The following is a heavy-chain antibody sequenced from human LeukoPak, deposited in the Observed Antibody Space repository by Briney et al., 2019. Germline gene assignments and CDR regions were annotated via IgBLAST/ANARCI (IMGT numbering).Heavy chain of an antibody. J-gene: IGHJ6*02. D-gene: IGHD2-15*01. V-gene: IGHV5-51*01. Sequence: GESLKISCQGSGYSFTDYWIGWVRQMPGKGLEWMGIIFPDDSDTKYSPSFQGQVTISVDKSISTAYLQWSSLKASDSAMYYCARPGLAGCIGGRCFTSFHYYGMDVWGQGTTVTVSS. CDR1: GYSFTDYW. CDR3: ARPGLAGCIGGRCFTSFHYYGMDV. CDR2: IFPDDSDT.